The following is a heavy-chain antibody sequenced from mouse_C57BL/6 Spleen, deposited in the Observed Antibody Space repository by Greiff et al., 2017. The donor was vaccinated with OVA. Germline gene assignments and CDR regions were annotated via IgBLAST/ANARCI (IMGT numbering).Heavy chain of an antibody. CDR3: ARDIDGSSYGFAY. CDR2: INPSTGGT. J-gene: IGHJ3*01. CDR1: GYSFTGYY. V-gene: IGHV1-42*01. D-gene: IGHD1-1*01. Sequence: VQLQESGPELVKPGASVKISCKASGYSFTGYYMNWVKQSPEKSLEWIGEINPSTGGTTYNQKFKAKATLTVDKSSSTAYMQLKSLTSEDSAVYYCARDIDGSSYGFAYWGQGTLVTVSA.